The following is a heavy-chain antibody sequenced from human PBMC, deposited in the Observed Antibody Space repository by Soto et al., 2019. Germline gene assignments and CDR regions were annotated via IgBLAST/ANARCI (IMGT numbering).Heavy chain of an antibody. Sequence: SVKVSCNASGGTFSSYAISWVRQAPGQALEWMGGIIPIFGTANYAQKFQGRVTITADESTSTAYMELSSLRSEDTAVYYCARSGDCSSTSCSNSFYYYYGMDVWGQGTTVTVSS. J-gene: IGHJ6*02. CDR3: ARSGDCSSTSCSNSFYYYYGMDV. CDR2: IIPIFGTA. CDR1: GGTFSSYA. D-gene: IGHD2-2*01. V-gene: IGHV1-69*13.